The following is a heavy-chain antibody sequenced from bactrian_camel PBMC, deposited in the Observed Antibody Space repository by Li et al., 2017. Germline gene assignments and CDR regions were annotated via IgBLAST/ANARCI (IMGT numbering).Heavy chain of an antibody. V-gene: IGHV3S40*01. CDR2: INSGGGST. CDR1: GFTFSFAY. Sequence: VQLVESGGGLVKPGGSLRLSCAASGFTFSFAYMSWVRQAPGKGLEWVSGINSGGGSTWYAESVKGRFTISRDNAKNTLYLQLDSLKTEDSAMYYCANYIDDWSIAYWGQGTQVTVS. J-gene: IGHJ4*01. D-gene: IGHD1*01. CDR3: ANYIDDWSIAY.